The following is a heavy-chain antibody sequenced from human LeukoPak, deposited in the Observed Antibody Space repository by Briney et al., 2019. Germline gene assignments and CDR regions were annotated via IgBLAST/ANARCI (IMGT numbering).Heavy chain of an antibody. CDR1: GVSISSSSYY. V-gene: IGHV4-39*01. J-gene: IGHJ4*02. D-gene: IGHD6-13*01. CDR2: IYYSGST. Sequence: SETLSLTCTVSGVSISSSSYYWGWIRPPPGKGLEWIGSIYYSGSTYYNPSLKSRVTISVDTSKNQFSLKLSSVTAADTAVYYCASLIAAAGNYFDYWGQGTLVTVSS. CDR3: ASLIAAAGNYFDY.